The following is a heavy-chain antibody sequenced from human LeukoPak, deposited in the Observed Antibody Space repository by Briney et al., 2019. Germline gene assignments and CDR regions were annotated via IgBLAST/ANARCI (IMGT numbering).Heavy chain of an antibody. CDR2: FDPEDGET. CDR1: RYTLTELS. D-gene: IGHD3-22*01. V-gene: IGHV1-24*01. CDR3: ATKLDYYDSSGYLNWFDP. J-gene: IGHJ5*02. Sequence: ASVKVSCKVSRYTLTELSMLWVQQAAGKGLEWMGGFDPEDGETIYAQKFQSRVTMTEDTTTDTAYMELSSLRSEDTAVYYCATKLDYYDSSGYLNWFDPWGQGTLVTVSS.